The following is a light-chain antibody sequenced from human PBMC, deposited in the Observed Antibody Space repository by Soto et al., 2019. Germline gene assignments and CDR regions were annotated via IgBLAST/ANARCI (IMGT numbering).Light chain of an antibody. CDR2: DVS. V-gene: IGLV2-14*01. J-gene: IGLJ1*01. CDR3: SSYTSSSIRNFYV. Sequence: QSVLTQPASVSGSPGQSITISCTGTSSDVGGYNYVSWYQQHPGKAPKLMIYDVSNRPSGVSNRFSGSKSGNTASLTISGLQAEDEADYYCSSYTSSSIRNFYVFGTGTKVTVL. CDR1: SSDVGGYNY.